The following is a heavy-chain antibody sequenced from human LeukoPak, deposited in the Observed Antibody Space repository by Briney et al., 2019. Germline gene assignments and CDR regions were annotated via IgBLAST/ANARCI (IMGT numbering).Heavy chain of an antibody. CDR3: AKNRARGSSWDPVDY. D-gene: IGHD6-13*01. V-gene: IGHV3-23*01. CDR2: ISGSGGST. J-gene: IGHJ4*02. CDR1: GFTFSSYA. Sequence: GGSLRLSCAASGFTFSSYAMIWVRQAPGKGREWVSAISGSGGSTYYADSVKGRFTISRDNSKNTLYLQMNSLRAEDTAVYYCAKNRARGSSWDPVDYWGQGTLVTVSS.